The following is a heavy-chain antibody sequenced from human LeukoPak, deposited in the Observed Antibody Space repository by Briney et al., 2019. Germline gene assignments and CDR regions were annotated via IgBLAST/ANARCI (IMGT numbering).Heavy chain of an antibody. V-gene: IGHV4-59*01. D-gene: IGHD3-22*01. Sequence: SETLSLTCTVSGGTLSSYYWSWIRQPPAKGREGIGYIYYSGSTNYSPSLKSRVTISVDTSKNQFSLKLSSVTAADTAVYYCARFGYYYDISGYYHYYFDYWGQGTLVTVSS. CDR2: IYYSGST. CDR1: GGTLSSYY. CDR3: ARFGYYYDISGYYHYYFDY. J-gene: IGHJ4*02.